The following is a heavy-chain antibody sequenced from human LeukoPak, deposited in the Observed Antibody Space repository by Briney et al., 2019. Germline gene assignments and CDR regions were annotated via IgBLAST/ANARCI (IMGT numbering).Heavy chain of an antibody. CDR1: GGSISSGDYY. CDR3: ARETHYYDSSGYVVDY. D-gene: IGHD3-22*01. V-gene: IGHV4-30-4*01. J-gene: IGHJ4*02. CDR2: IYYSGST. Sequence: PSETLSLTCTVSGGSISSGDYYWSWIRQPPGKGLEWIGYIYYSGSTYYNPSLKSRVTISVDTSKNQFSLKLSSVTAADTAVYYCARETHYYDSSGYVVDYWGQGTLITVSS.